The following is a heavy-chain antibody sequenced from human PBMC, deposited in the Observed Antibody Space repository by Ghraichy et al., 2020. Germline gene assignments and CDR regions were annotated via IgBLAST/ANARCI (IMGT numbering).Heavy chain of an antibody. Sequence: GESLNISCAASGFTVSGNSMSWVRQAPGKGLEWGSVIYSGGSTNYADSVKGRFTISRDNSKNTVYLQMNSLRGEDTAMYYCARDPGPTAEYFQHWGQGTLVTVSS. CDR1: GFTVSGNS. V-gene: IGHV3-66*01. CDR2: IYSGGST. CDR3: ARDPGPTAEYFQH. J-gene: IGHJ1*01.